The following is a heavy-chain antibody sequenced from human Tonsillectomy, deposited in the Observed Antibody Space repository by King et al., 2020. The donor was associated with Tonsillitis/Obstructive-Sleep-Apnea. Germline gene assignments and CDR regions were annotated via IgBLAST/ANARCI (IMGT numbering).Heavy chain of an antibody. Sequence: VQLVESGGGVVQPGRSLRLSCAASGFTFSSYTMHWVRQAPGKGLEWVALISYDGSNKYYADSVKGRFTISRDNSKNTLYLQMNSLRPEDTALYYCAGGEGSFVLWARAPRVLVSS. CDR3: AGGEGSFVL. J-gene: IGHJ2*01. V-gene: IGHV3-30*04. CDR1: GFTFSSYT. D-gene: IGHD3-10*01. CDR2: ISYDGSNK.